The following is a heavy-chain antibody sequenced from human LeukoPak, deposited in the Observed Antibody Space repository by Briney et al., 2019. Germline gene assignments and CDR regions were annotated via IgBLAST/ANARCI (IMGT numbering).Heavy chain of an antibody. V-gene: IGHV3-74*01. Sequence: GSLRLSCAASGFTFSSYWMHWVGQAPGKELVWVSHSNSDGTYTTYADSVRGRFTISRDNAKNTRYLQMNSLRVEDTAVYYCARTIAVAGFRYFQHWGQGTLVTVSS. J-gene: IGHJ1*01. D-gene: IGHD6-19*01. CDR3: ARTIAVAGFRYFQH. CDR1: GFTFSSYW. CDR2: SNSDGTYT.